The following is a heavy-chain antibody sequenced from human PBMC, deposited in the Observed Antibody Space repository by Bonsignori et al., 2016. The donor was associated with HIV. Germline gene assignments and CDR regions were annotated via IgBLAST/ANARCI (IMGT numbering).Heavy chain of an antibody. CDR3: AREPYTWLDP. Sequence: QLQLQELGPGLVKPSETLSLTCTVSGDSMKSGTYFWAWIRQPPGKGLEWIGSVFHGGTTYYSPSLKSRVTLSMDTSRNQFSLNLTSVTAADTAIYYCAREPYTWLDPWGQGTLVTVSS. CDR1: GDSMKSGTYF. J-gene: IGHJ5*02. V-gene: IGHV4-39*07. CDR2: VFHGGTT.